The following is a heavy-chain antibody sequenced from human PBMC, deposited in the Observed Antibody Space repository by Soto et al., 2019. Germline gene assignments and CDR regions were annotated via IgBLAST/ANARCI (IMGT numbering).Heavy chain of an antibody. Sequence: VKVSCKASGFTFTSSAVQWVRQARGQRLEWIGWIVVGSGNTNYAQKFQERVTITRDMSTSTAYMELSSLRSEDTAVYYCAAGEYIVGATTPDYWGRGTLVTVSS. J-gene: IGHJ4*02. CDR3: AAGEYIVGATTPDY. D-gene: IGHD1-26*01. CDR2: IVVGSGNT. CDR1: GFTFTSSA. V-gene: IGHV1-58*01.